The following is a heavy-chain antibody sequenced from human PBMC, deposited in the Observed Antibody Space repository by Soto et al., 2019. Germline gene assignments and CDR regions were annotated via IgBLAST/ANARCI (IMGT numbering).Heavy chain of an antibody. J-gene: IGHJ4*02. D-gene: IGHD2-2*01. CDR3: ARDVEYATTYFDY. V-gene: IGHV3-33*01. CDR1: GFTFSSYA. Sequence: QVQLVESGGGVVQPGRSLRLSCAASGFTFSSYAMHWVRQAPGKGLEWVADVYYDGSHEYYADSVRGRFTISRDNSKNTLYLQMNSLRVEDTAVYYCARDVEYATTYFDYWGQGTLVTVSS. CDR2: VYYDGSHE.